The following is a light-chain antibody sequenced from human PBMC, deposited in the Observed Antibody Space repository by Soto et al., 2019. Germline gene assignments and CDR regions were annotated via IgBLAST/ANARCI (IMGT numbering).Light chain of an antibody. J-gene: IGLJ3*02. Sequence: QSVLTQPPSASGTPGQRVTISCSGSSSNIGSNTVNWYQQLPGTAPKLLIYSNNQRPSGVPDRFSGSKSGTSASLAISGLQSEDDADYYCAAWDGSLNGWVFGGGTKVTVL. CDR1: SSNIGSNT. CDR3: AAWDGSLNGWV. CDR2: SNN. V-gene: IGLV1-44*01.